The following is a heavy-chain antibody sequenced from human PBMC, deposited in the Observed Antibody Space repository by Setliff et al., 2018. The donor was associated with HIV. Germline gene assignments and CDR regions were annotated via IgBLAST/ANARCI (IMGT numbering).Heavy chain of an antibody. CDR3: ARSQGDYSGSGQDYNAISAFDK. D-gene: IGHD3-10*01. J-gene: IGHJ4*02. CDR1: GGTFSSYA. V-gene: IGHV1-69*05. CDR2: IIPIFGTA. Sequence: SVKVSCKASGGTFSSYAISWVRQAPGQGLEWMGGIIPIFGTANYAQKFQGRVTITTDESTSTTYMELKNLRSEDTAVYYCARSQGDYSGSGQDYNAISAFDKWGQGTLVTVSS.